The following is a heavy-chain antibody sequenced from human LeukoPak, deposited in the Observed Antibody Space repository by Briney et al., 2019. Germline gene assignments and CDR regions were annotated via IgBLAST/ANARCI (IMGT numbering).Heavy chain of an antibody. CDR1: GYSFPTYW. J-gene: IGHJ4*02. CDR2: IYPGDSDT. V-gene: IGHV5-51*01. CDR3: ARYGKMGATRSYFDY. D-gene: IGHD1-26*01. Sequence: AGESLKISCKGSGYSFPTYWFGWVRQMPGKGLEWMGIIYPGDSDTRYSPSFQGQVTISADKSISTAYLQWSSLKASDTAMYYCARYGKMGATRSYFDYWGQGTPVTVSS.